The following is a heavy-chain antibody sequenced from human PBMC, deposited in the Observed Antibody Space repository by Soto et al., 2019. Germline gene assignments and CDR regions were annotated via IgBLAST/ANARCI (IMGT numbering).Heavy chain of an antibody. J-gene: IGHJ6*02. CDR1: GGSISSYY. V-gene: IGHV4-59*08. CDR2: VHHSWGS. D-gene: IGHD3-10*02. CDR3: ARQVFGALHGLVDV. Sequence: QVQLQESGPGLVKPSETLSLSCTVSGGSISSYYWSWIRQPPGKGMEWIGYVHHSWGSTYNPSLQSRVAISLDTSKSQFSLKLTSVTATDPAVYYCARQVFGALHGLVDVWGQGTTVTVSS.